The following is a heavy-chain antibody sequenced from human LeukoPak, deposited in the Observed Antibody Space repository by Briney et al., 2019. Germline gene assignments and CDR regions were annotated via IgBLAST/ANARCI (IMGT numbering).Heavy chain of an antibody. CDR2: INSDGSNT. J-gene: IGHJ3*02. D-gene: IGHD1-14*01. V-gene: IGHV3-74*01. Sequence: TGGSLRLSCAASGFSFSSYWMHWVRHVPGKGLVWVSRINSDGSNTNYADSVKGRFTISRDNAKNTLYLQMNSLRAEDTAVYYCVRWGLGKGEAFDIWGQGTMVTVSS. CDR1: GFSFSSYW. CDR3: VRWGLGKGEAFDI.